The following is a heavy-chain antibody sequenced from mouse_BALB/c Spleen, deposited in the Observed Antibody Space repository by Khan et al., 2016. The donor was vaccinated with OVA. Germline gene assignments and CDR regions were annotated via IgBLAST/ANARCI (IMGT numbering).Heavy chain of an antibody. CDR1: GFTFSSYV. CDR3: AREAYRYDEYYFDY. Sequence: EVELVGSGGDLVKPGGSLKLSCAVSGFTFSSYVMSWVRQTPEKRLEWVASISSGGTTAYPDSVKGRFTISRDTARNIMYLQMSSLRSEDTAMYYCAREAYRYDEYYFDYWGQGSTLTVSS. J-gene: IGHJ2*01. D-gene: IGHD2-14*01. CDR2: ISSGGTT. V-gene: IGHV5-6-5*01.